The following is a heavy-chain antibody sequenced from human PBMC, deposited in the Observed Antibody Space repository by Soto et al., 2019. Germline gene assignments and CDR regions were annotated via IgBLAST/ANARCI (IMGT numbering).Heavy chain of an antibody. CDR2: IYTNGST. CDR3: ARDRLYYDILTGYYSSPLYYYYGMDV. CDR1: GGSISSYY. V-gene: IGHV4-4*07. D-gene: IGHD3-9*01. Sequence: SETLSLTCTVSGGSISSYYWSWIRQPAGKGLEWIGRIYTNGSTNYNPSLKSRVTMSVDTSKNQFSLKLSSVTAADTAVYYCARDRLYYDILTGYYSSPLYYYYGMDVWGQGTTVTVSS. J-gene: IGHJ6*02.